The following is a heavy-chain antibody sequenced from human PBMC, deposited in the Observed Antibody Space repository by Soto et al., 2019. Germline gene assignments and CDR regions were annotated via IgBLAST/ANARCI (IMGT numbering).Heavy chain of an antibody. V-gene: IGHV2-5*02. Sequence: ITLTESGPTLVKPTQTLTLTCTFSGFSLSTTGVSVGWIRQPPGKALEWLALIYWDDDKRYSPSLKNRLTITKDTSKNQVVLTMTNMDPVDTATYYCARFGMSTTFFDYWGQGTLVTVSS. CDR3: ARFGMSTTFFDY. D-gene: IGHD1-1*01. J-gene: IGHJ4*02. CDR2: IYWDDDK. CDR1: GFSLSTTGVS.